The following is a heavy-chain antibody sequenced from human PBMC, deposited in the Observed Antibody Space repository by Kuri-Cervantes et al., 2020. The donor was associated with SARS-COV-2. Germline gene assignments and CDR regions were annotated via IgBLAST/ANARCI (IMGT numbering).Heavy chain of an antibody. CDR1: GFTFSRYA. CDR2: INHSGST. V-gene: IGHV4-34*01. J-gene: IGHJ4*02. Sequence: GSLRLSCAASGFTFSRYAMHWVRQAPGKGLEWIGEINHSGSTNYNPSLKSRVTISVDTSKNQFSLKLSSVTAADTAVYYCARGRPVTTFYRTSYFDYWGQGTLVTVSS. D-gene: IGHD4-17*01. CDR3: ARGRPVTTFYRTSYFDY.